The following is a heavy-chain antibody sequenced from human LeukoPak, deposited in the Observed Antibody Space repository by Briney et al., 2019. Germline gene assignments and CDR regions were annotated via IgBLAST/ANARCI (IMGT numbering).Heavy chain of an antibody. CDR2: ISSSGSTI. CDR3: ARGASNSGYDSEYYFDY. J-gene: IGHJ4*02. Sequence: PGGSLRLSCAASGFTFSSYGMHWVRQAPGKGLEWVSYISSSGSTIYYADSVKGRFTISRDNAKNSLYLQMNSLRAEDTAVYYCARGASNSGYDSEYYFDYWGQGTLVTVSS. CDR1: GFTFSSYG. V-gene: IGHV3-48*04. D-gene: IGHD5-12*01.